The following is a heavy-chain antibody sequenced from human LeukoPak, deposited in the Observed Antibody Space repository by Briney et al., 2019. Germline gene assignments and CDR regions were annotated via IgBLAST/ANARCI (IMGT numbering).Heavy chain of an antibody. CDR2: IYYSGST. Sequence: SETLSLTCAVSGGSISSSNWWSWVRQPPGKGLEWIGEIYYSGSTNYNPSLKSRVTISVDKSKNQFSLKLSSVTAADTAVYYCAARCYDYVWGSPFDYWGQGTLVTVSS. V-gene: IGHV4-4*02. CDR3: AARCYDYVWGSPFDY. CDR1: GGSISSSNW. J-gene: IGHJ4*02. D-gene: IGHD3-16*01.